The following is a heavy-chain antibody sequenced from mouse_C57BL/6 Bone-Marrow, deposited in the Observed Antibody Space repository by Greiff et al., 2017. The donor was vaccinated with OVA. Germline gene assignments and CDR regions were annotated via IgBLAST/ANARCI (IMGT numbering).Heavy chain of an antibody. Sequence: QVQLQQPGAELVKPGASVKVSCKASGYTFTSYWMHWVKQRPGQGLEWIGDIYPGSGSTNYNEKFKSKATLTVDTSSSTAYMQLSSLTSEDSAVYYCARRGTGTGRAWFAYWGQGTLVTVSA. D-gene: IGHD4-1*01. J-gene: IGHJ3*01. CDR3: ARRGTGTGRAWFAY. V-gene: IGHV1-55*01. CDR2: IYPGSGST. CDR1: GYTFTSYW.